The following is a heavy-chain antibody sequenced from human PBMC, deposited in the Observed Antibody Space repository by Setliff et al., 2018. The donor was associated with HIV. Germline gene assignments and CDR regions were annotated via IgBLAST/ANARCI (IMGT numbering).Heavy chain of an antibody. CDR2: IYTNGST. V-gene: IGHV4-4*08. Sequence: ASETLSLTCTVSGGSISSSYWTWTRQPPGKGLEWIGNIYTNGSTNYNPSLKSRVTISVDTSKNQFSLKLNSVTAADTAVYYCASGREAVAGALHFDYWGQGPLVTVSS. D-gene: IGHD6-19*01. CDR1: GGSISSSY. CDR3: ASGREAVAGALHFDY. J-gene: IGHJ4*02.